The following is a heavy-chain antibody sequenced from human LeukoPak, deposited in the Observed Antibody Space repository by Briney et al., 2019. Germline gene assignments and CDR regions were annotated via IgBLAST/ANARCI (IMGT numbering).Heavy chain of an antibody. CDR1: GGSISSYY. V-gene: IGHV4-4*07. CDR3: ARDRRCSSTSCPEDYYYYYMDV. J-gene: IGHJ6*03. CDR2: IYTSGST. D-gene: IGHD2-2*01. Sequence: SETLSLTCTVSGGSISSYYWCWIRQPAGKGLEWIGRIYTSGSTNYNPSLKSRVTMSVDTSKNQFSLKLSSVTAADTAVYYCARDRRCSSTSCPEDYYYYYMDVWGKGTTVTVSS.